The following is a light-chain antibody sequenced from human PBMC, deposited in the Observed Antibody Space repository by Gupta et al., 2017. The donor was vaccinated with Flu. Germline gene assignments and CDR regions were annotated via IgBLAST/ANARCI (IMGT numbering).Light chain of an antibody. V-gene: IGKV1-39*01. CDR3: QQSHKAPRT. J-gene: IGKJ1*01. Sequence: DIQMTQAPSSLSVSIGDRVTISFLASQNIGTYLNRYQQKPGKGPELLIFEASSLHSGVPSRFSGSGSGTDFTLTISRLHPEDCATYYCQQSHKAPRTFGQGTTVEIK. CDR1: QNIGTY. CDR2: EAS.